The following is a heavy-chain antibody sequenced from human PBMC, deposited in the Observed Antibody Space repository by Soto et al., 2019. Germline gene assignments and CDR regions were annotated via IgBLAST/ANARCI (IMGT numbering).Heavy chain of an antibody. V-gene: IGHV4-34*01. D-gene: IGHD3-22*01. CDR1: GGSFSGYY. J-gene: IGHJ4*02. CDR2: INHSGST. Sequence: QVQLQQWGAGLLKPSETLSLTCAVYGGSFSGYYWSWIRQPPGKGLEWIGEINHSGSTNYNPSLKSRVTISVDTSKNQCSLKLSSVTAADTAVYYCARGRDSSGLDYWGQGTLVTVSS. CDR3: ARGRDSSGLDY.